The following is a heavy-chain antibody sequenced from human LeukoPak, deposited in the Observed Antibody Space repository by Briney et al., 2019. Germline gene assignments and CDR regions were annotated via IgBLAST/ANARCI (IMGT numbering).Heavy chain of an antibody. Sequence: ASVKVSCKASGYTFTSYGISWVRQAPGQGLEWMGWISAYNGNTNYAQKLQGRVTMTTDTSTSTAYMELRSRRSDDTAVCYCARDPKWFGESLPYGMDVWGKGTTVTVSS. J-gene: IGHJ6*04. CDR3: ARDPKWFGESLPYGMDV. CDR2: ISAYNGNT. D-gene: IGHD3-10*01. V-gene: IGHV1-18*04. CDR1: GYTFTSYG.